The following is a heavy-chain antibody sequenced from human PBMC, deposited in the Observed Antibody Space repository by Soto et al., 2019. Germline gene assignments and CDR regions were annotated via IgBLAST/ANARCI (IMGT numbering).Heavy chain of an antibody. Sequence: QITLKESGPTLMKPTQTLTLTCSFSGFSLTSSGVGVDWIRQPPGKALEWLALIFWDDDRRYSPSLKTRLTITKDISKNQVVLTMTNMAPVDTGTYYCAHRGGYSSTGMDVWGQGTTVTVSS. CDR1: GFSLTSSGVG. CDR3: AHRGGYSSTGMDV. V-gene: IGHV2-5*02. CDR2: IFWDDDR. D-gene: IGHD6-13*01. J-gene: IGHJ6*02.